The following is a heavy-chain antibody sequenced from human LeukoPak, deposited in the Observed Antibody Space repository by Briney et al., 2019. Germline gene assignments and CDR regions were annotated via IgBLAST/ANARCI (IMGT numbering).Heavy chain of an antibody. CDR1: GYTFTSYD. CDR3: ARDHTRAPMSSSKRRYYYYYGMDV. D-gene: IGHD1-26*01. J-gene: IGHJ6*02. CDR2: MNPNSGNT. Sequence: GASVKVSCKASGYTFTSYDINWVRQATGQGLEWMGWMNPNSGNTGYAQKFQGRVTMTRNTSISTAYMELSSLRSEDTAVYYCARDHTRAPMSSSKRRYYYYYGMDVWGQGTTVTVSS. V-gene: IGHV1-8*01.